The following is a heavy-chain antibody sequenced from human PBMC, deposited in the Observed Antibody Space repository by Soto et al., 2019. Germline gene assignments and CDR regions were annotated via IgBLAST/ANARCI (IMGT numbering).Heavy chain of an antibody. CDR3: ATVAHMTTVTHYYYYGMDV. CDR2: FDPEDGET. J-gene: IGHJ6*02. Sequence: ASVKVSCKVSGYTLTELSMHWVRQAPGKGLEWMGGFDPEDGETIYAQKLQGRVTMTEDTSTDTAYMELSSLRSEDTAVYYCATVAHMTTVTHYYYYGMDVWGQGTTVTVSS. CDR1: GYTLTELS. V-gene: IGHV1-24*01. D-gene: IGHD4-17*01.